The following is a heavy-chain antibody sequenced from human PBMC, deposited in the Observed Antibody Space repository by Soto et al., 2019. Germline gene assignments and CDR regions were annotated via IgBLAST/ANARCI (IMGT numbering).Heavy chain of an antibody. D-gene: IGHD1-7*01. Sequence: VQLVESGGGLVKPGGSLRLSCAASGFTFSSYSMNWVRQAPGKGLEWVSSISSSSSYIYYADSVKGRFTISRDNAKNSLYLQMNSLRAEDTAVYYCARDVQGYNWNFGEGYYFDYWGQGTLVTVSS. CDR1: GFTFSSYS. CDR3: ARDVQGYNWNFGEGYYFDY. V-gene: IGHV3-21*01. CDR2: ISSSSSYI. J-gene: IGHJ4*02.